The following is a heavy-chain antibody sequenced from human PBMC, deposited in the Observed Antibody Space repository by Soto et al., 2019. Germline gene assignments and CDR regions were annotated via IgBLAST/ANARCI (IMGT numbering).Heavy chain of an antibody. D-gene: IGHD3-22*01. CDR1: GATLDTFINYG. CDR3: ARGAATKIVVVMSDAIEI. CDR2: IIPVFGTA. Sequence: QVQLVQSGAEVKKPGSSVKVSCEASGATLDTFINYGITWVRRAPGQGLEWMGGIIPVFGTAHYAQKFQGRLTISAAEXTXTXXMELSRLRSEDTAVYYCARGAATKIVVVMSDAIEIWGQGTMVTVSS. V-gene: IGHV1-69*12. J-gene: IGHJ3*02.